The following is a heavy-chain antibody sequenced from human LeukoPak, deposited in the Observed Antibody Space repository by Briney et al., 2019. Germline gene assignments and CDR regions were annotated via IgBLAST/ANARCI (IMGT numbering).Heavy chain of an antibody. CDR1: GESLSKYY. CDR2: INHRGST. CDR3: ASSVGSTDY. V-gene: IGHV4-34*01. D-gene: IGHD1-26*01. J-gene: IGHJ4*02. Sequence: PSETLSLTCAVYGESLSKYYWTWIRQSPGKGLEWIGEINHRGSTNLNPSLKSRVTLSVDTSKHQFSLKLTSMTAADAAVYYCASSVGSTDYWGREPWSPSPQ.